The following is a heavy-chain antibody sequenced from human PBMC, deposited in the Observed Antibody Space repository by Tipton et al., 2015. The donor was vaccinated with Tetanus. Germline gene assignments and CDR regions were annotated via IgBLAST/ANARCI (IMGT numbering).Heavy chain of an antibody. V-gene: IGHV4-59*01. Sequence: TLSLTCTVSGGSISSYSWSWIRQPPGKGLEWIGYIYYSGSTNYNPSLKSRVTISVDTSKNQFSLKLTSVTAADTAVYYCARDRGLTTSGGIGMDVWGQGTTVTVSS. J-gene: IGHJ6*02. CDR2: IYYSGST. CDR1: GGSISSYS. CDR3: ARDRGLTTSGGIGMDV. D-gene: IGHD4-17*01.